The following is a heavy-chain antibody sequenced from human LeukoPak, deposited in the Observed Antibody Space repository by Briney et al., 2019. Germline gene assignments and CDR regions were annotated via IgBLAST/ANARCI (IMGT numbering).Heavy chain of an antibody. CDR2: VTSDGRTE. J-gene: IGHJ4*02. Sequence: GTFLRLSCAASGFIFRNYGFHWVRQAPGRGPEWVAGVTSDGRTEVYVDSVKGRFTLSRDNSKNTVYLQMNWLRSEDTGVYYCARDLGFGAPDDYWDRGTLVTVSS. D-gene: IGHD3-10*01. CDR1: GFIFRNYG. CDR3: ARDLGFGAPDDY. V-gene: IGHV3-30*03.